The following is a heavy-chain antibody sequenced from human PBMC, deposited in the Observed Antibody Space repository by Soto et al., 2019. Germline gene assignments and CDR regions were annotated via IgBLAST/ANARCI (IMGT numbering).Heavy chain of an antibody. CDR1: GGFVNSGRYY. CDR3: ERDYWGSGRRFDS. CDR2: IYYSGTT. J-gene: IGHJ4*02. D-gene: IGHD6-25*01. V-gene: IGHV4-61*01. Sequence: PXWTLSVLFTVAGGFVNSGRYYRRWTRQPPGKGLEWIGHIYYSGTTKYNPSLKNRVTMSVDTSNNQFSLRVNSVTVADTAIYFCERDYWGSGRRFDSWGQGTLVTVSS.